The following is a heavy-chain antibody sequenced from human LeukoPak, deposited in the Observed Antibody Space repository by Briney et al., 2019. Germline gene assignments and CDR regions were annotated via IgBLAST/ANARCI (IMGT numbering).Heavy chain of an antibody. D-gene: IGHD6-13*01. CDR2: VYYSGST. V-gene: IGHV4-39*01. J-gene: IGHJ4*02. CDR1: GYSITTNTYY. CDR3: ARQGAAASGRAFDY. Sequence: SETLSLTCTVSGYSITTNTYYWGWIRRPPGKGLEWIGSVYYSGSTYYSPSLKSRVTTSVDTSKNQFSLKLSSVTAADTAVYYCARQGAAASGRAFDYWGQGTLVTVSS.